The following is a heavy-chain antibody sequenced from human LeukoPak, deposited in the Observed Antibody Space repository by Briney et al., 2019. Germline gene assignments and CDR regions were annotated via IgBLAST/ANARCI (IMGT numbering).Heavy chain of an antibody. CDR2: IYYSGST. D-gene: IGHD3-10*01. V-gene: IGHV4-39*02. Sequence: PSETLSLTCSVSGGSISSSSYYWGWIRQPPGKGLEWIGSIYYSGSTYYNPSLKSRVTISVDTSRNQFSLQLNSVTPEDTAVYFCARDSGLGLDAFDIWGHGTMVTVSS. J-gene: IGHJ3*02. CDR3: ARDSGLGLDAFDI. CDR1: GGSISSSSYY.